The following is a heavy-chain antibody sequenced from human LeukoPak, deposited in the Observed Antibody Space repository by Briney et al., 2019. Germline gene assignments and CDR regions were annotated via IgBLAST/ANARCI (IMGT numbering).Heavy chain of an antibody. Sequence: SETLSLTCAVYGGSFSGYYWTWNRQTPEKGLEWIGEMNPSGSTNYNPSLKSRVTISVDTSKNQFSLELSSVTAADTAVYYCARGRQDVTMIVVVMTAVSYYLDVWGKGTTVTV. CDR2: MNPSGST. J-gene: IGHJ6*03. CDR1: GGSFSGYY. D-gene: IGHD3-22*01. CDR3: ARGRQDVTMIVVVMTAVSYYLDV. V-gene: IGHV4-34*01.